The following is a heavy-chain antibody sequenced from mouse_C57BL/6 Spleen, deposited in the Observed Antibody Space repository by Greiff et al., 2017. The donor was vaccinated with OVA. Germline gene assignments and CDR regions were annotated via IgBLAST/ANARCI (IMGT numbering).Heavy chain of an antibody. J-gene: IGHJ3*01. CDR3: AREGGHYGGFAY. Sequence: EVQLQQSGPELVKPGASVKISCKASGYTFTDYYMNWVKQSHGKSLEWIGDINPNTGGTSYNQKFKGKATLTVDKSSSTAYMELRSLTSEDSAVYYCAREGGHYGGFAYWGQGTLVTVSA. CDR2: INPNTGGT. V-gene: IGHV1-26*01. D-gene: IGHD1-1*01. CDR1: GYTFTDYY.